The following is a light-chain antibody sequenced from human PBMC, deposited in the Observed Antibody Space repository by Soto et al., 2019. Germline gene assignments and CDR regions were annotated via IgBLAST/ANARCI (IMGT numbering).Light chain of an antibody. CDR1: NSNIGNNY. V-gene: IGLV1-51*02. CDR2: ENN. CDR3: GTWDSSLSAVV. Sequence: QSLLTQPPSVSAAPGQKVTISCSGSNSNIGNNYVFWYQQLPGTAPKLLIYENNKRPSGIPDRFSGSKSGTSATLGITGLQTGDEADYYCGTWDSSLSAVVFGGGTKLTVL. J-gene: IGLJ2*01.